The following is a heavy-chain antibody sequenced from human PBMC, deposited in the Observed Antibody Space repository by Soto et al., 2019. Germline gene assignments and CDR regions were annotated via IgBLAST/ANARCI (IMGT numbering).Heavy chain of an antibody. D-gene: IGHD2-2*02. CDR1: GLTLSNYG. CDR3: ARGAENQLLYRDYFYGMDV. V-gene: IGHV3-30*01. Sequence: QEQLVESGGGVVQPGRSLRLSCVGSGLTLSNYGMHWVRQAPGKGLEWVAVISYDGSNKYYGESVRGRFTISRDNSRDTLYLHLNILRPEDTAVYFCARGAENQLLYRDYFYGMDVWGQGTTVTVSS. CDR2: ISYDGSNK. J-gene: IGHJ6*02.